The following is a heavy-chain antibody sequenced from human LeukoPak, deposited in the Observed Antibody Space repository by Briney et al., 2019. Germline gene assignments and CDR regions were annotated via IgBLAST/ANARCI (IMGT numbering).Heavy chain of an antibody. CDR2: ISGSGGST. D-gene: IGHD3-10*01. V-gene: IGHV3-23*01. CDR1: GLTGSSNF. CDR3: AKDLITTVRGSYYYYYGMDV. Sequence: GGSLRLSCAASGLTGSSNFMTWVRQAPGKGLEWVSTISGSGGSTYYADSVKGRFTISRDNSKNTLYLQMHSLRAEHTAVYYCAKDLITTVRGSYYYYYGMDVWGQGTTVTVSS. J-gene: IGHJ6*02.